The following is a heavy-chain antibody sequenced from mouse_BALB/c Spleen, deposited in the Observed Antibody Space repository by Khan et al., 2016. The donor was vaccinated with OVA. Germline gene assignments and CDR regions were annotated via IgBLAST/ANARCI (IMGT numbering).Heavy chain of an antibody. CDR3: ARKNYSYDRYFDV. J-gene: IGHJ1*01. CDR2: INTYTGEP. CDR1: GYTSTNYG. D-gene: IGHD2-12*01. V-gene: IGHV9-3-1*01. Sequence: QIQLVQSGPELKKPGETVKISCKASGYTSTNYGMNWVKQAPGKGLKWMGWINTYTGEPTYADDFKGRFACSLETSANTAYLQINNLKNEDTATYFCARKNYSYDRYFDVWGAGTTVTVSS.